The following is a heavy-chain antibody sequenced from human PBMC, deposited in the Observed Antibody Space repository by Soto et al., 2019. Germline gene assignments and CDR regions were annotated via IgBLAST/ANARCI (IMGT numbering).Heavy chain of an antibody. CDR3: ARRALRYGMDV. CDR1: GFTFSSYS. J-gene: IGHJ6*02. CDR2: ISSSSSYI. Sequence: GGSLRLSCAASGFTFSSYSMNCVRQAPGKGLEWVSSISSSSSYIYYADSVKGRFTISRDNAKNSLYLQMNSLTAEDTAVYYCARRALRYGMDVWGQGTTVTVSS. D-gene: IGHD1-26*01. V-gene: IGHV3-21*01.